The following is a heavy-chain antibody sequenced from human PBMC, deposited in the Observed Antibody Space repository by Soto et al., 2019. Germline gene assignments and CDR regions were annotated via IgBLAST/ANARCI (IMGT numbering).Heavy chain of an antibody. D-gene: IGHD3-22*01. CDR1: GFTFSSYA. CDR3: ARKTYYYDSSMLGWFDP. J-gene: IGHJ5*02. V-gene: IGHV3-7*01. Sequence: GGSLRLSCAASGFTFSSYAMTWVLQAPGKGLEWVANIKQDGSEKNYVDSVKGRFTISRDNAKNSLYLQMNSLRAEDTAVYYCARKTYYYDSSMLGWFDPWGQGTLVTVSS. CDR2: IKQDGSEK.